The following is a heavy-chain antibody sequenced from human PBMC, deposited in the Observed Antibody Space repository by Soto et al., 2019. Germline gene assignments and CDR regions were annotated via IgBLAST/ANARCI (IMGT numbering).Heavy chain of an antibody. D-gene: IGHD3-9*01. J-gene: IGHJ4*02. V-gene: IGHV1-2*02. CDR2: VHPDSGGT. CDR3: ARGAQGFFPVSDIYFYFDH. CDR1: GYIFTDHL. Sequence: ASVKVSCKTSGYIFTDHLIHWVRQSPGQGLQWVGWVHPDSGGTNVAQAFQDRVTMTADTSITTAYMDLARLRPDDTAIFYCARGAQGFFPVSDIYFYFDHWGQGTPVTVSS.